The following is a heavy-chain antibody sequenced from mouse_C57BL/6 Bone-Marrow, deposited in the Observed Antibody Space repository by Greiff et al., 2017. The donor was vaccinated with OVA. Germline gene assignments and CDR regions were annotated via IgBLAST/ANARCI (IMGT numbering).Heavy chain of an antibody. D-gene: IGHD2-3*01. CDR2: IWRGGST. V-gene: IGHV2-5*01. Sequence: QVHVKQSGPGLVQPSQSLSITCTVSGFSLTSYGVHWVRQSPGKGLEWLGVIWRGGSTDYNAAFMSRLSITKDNSKSQVFFKMNSLQADDTAIYYCLYDGYSYYAMDYWGQGTSVTVSS. J-gene: IGHJ4*01. CDR3: LYDGYSYYAMDY. CDR1: GFSLTSYG.